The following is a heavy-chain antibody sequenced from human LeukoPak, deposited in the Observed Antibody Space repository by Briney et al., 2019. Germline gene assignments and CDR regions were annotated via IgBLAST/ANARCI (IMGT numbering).Heavy chain of an antibody. D-gene: IGHD2-2*01. V-gene: IGHV3-23*01. J-gene: IGHJ1*01. Sequence: PGGSLRLSCAASGFSFNSYAMSWVRQAPGKGLEWVSAINNDGDSTYSADSVKGRFTVSRDNSKNTLYLQMNSLRAEDAAVYYCAQQVGYCSSSNCYFTYWGQGTLVTVSS. CDR1: GFSFNSYA. CDR2: INNDGDST. CDR3: AQQVGYCSSSNCYFTY.